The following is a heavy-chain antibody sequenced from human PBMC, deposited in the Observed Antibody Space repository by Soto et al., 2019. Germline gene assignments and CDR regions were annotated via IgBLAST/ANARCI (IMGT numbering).Heavy chain of an antibody. CDR2: ISGSGGST. CDR1: GFTFSSYA. Sequence: EVQLLESGGGLVQPGGSLRLSCAASGFTFSSYAMSWVRQAPGKGLEWVSAISGSGGSTYYADSVKGRFTISRDNSKNALYLQMNSLRAEDTAVYYCAKAPLYSSSWYQDYWGQGTLVTVSS. V-gene: IGHV3-23*01. J-gene: IGHJ4*02. CDR3: AKAPLYSSSWYQDY. D-gene: IGHD6-13*01.